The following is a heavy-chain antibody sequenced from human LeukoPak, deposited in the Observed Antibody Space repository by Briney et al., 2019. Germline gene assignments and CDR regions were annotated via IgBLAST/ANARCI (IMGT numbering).Heavy chain of an antibody. CDR2: IYTSGSA. Sequence: SETLSLTCTVSGDSISAYYWSWIRQPAGKGLEWIGHIYTSGSANYNPSLKSRVTMSVDTSKNQFSLKLNSVTAADTAIYHCARVYSSGWYQWFDPWGQGILVTVSS. CDR3: ARVYSSGWYQWFDP. D-gene: IGHD6-19*01. CDR1: GDSISAYY. J-gene: IGHJ5*02. V-gene: IGHV4-4*07.